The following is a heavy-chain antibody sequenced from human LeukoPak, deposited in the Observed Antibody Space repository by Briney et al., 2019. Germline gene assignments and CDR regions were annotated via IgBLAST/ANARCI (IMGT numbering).Heavy chain of an antibody. CDR2: INPNSGGT. CDR3: ARRFVGAYSYGSWYYMDV. D-gene: IGHD5-18*01. CDR1: GYTFTGYY. V-gene: IGHV1-2*02. Sequence: ASVKVSCKASGYTFTGYYMHWVRQAPGQGLEWMGWINPNSGGTNYAQKFQGRVTMTRDTSISTAYMELSRLRSDDTAVYYCARRFVGAYSYGSWYYMDVWGKGTTVTVSS. J-gene: IGHJ6*03.